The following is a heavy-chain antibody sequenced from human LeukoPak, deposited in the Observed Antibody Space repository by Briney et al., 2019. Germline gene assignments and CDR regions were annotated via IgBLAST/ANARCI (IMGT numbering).Heavy chain of an antibody. CDR3: ARVRGYCSGGSCYWVY. CDR2: ISSSGSTI. V-gene: IGHV3-48*03. Sequence: GGSLRLSCAASGFTFSSYEMNWVRQAPGKGLEWVSYISSSGSTIYYADSVKGRFTISRDNAKNSLYLQMNSLRAEDTAVYYCARVRGYCSGGSCYWVYWGQGTLVTVSS. CDR1: GFTFSSYE. J-gene: IGHJ4*02. D-gene: IGHD2-15*01.